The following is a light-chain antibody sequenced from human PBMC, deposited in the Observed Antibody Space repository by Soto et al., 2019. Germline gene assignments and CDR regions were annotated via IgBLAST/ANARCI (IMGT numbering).Light chain of an antibody. V-gene: IGKV1-5*03. CDR3: QQYDAWPLT. J-gene: IGKJ4*01. CDR2: KAS. Sequence: DIQMTQSPSTLSASVGDRVTITCRASQSISSWLAWYQQKPGKAPKLLIYKASSLESGVPSRFSGSGSGTEFTLTINSLQSEDFAVYYCQQYDAWPLTFGGGTKVDIK. CDR1: QSISSW.